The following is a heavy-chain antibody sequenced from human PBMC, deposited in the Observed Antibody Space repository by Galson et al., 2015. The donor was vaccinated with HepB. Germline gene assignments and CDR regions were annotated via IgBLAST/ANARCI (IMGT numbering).Heavy chain of an antibody. D-gene: IGHD1-7*01. CDR3: ARVYSGRWELPHFWFDP. CDR2: INPNSGST. Sequence: SVKVSCTASGYIFSGYSIHWVRQTPGQGLEWVWQINPNSGSTHYAQNFQGRVTMTRDTSNSTAYMELSRLRSDDTAMYYCARVYSGRWELPHFWFDPWGQGTLVTVSS. J-gene: IGHJ5*02. V-gene: IGHV1-2*06. CDR1: GYIFSGYS.